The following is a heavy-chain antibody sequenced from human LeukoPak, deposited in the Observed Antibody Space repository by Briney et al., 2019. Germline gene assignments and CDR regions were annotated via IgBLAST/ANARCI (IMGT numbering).Heavy chain of an antibody. D-gene: IGHD3-10*01. CDR2: IIPIFGTA. CDR1: GGTFSSYT. V-gene: IGHV1-69*13. J-gene: IGHJ6*03. CDR3: ARGEFGGYYYYYYMDV. Sequence: SVKVSCKASGGTFSSYTISWVRQAPGQGLEWMGGIIPIFGTANYAQKFQGRVTITADESTSTAYMELSSLRSEDTAVYYCARGEFGGYYYYYYMDVWGKGTTVTVSS.